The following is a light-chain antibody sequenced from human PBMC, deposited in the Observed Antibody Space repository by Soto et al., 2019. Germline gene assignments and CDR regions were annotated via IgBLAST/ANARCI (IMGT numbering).Light chain of an antibody. CDR2: EGS. CDR3: CSYAGSSSVV. V-gene: IGLV2-23*01. Sequence: QSAPTQPASVSGSPGQSITISCTGTSSDVGSYNLVSWYQQHPGKAPKLMIYEGSKRPSGVSNRFSGSKSGNMASLTISGLQAEDEADYYCCSYAGSSSVVFGGGTKVTVL. CDR1: SSDVGSYNL. J-gene: IGLJ2*01.